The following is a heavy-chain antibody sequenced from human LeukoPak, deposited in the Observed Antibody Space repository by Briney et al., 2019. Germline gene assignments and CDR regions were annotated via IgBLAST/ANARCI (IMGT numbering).Heavy chain of an antibody. CDR2: IYYSGST. CDR3: ARRPTSSGYDPPFDY. Sequence: PSETLSLTCTVSGGAISSNSYYWGWIRQPPGKGLEWIGSIYYSGSTYYNPSLKSRVTISVDTSKNQFSLKLSSVTAADTAVYYCARRPTSSGYDPPFDYWGQGTLVTVSS. D-gene: IGHD5-12*01. J-gene: IGHJ4*02. V-gene: IGHV4-39*01. CDR1: GGAISSNSYY.